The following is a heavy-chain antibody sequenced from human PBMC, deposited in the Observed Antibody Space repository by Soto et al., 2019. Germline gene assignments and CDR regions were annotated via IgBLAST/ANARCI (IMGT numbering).Heavy chain of an antibody. J-gene: IGHJ3*02. CDR2: LIPILGTA. CDR3: GSDGVDYYDSGPI. V-gene: IGHV1-69*13. CDR1: RYTFSTYA. D-gene: IGHD3-22*01. Sequence: SVKVSCKASRYTFSTYAISCVRQAPGQGLEWMGGLIPILGTANYAQKFQGRVTITPDESTSTAYMALSNLAVYYRAVYYCGSDGVDYYDSGPIWGQGTMVTVSS.